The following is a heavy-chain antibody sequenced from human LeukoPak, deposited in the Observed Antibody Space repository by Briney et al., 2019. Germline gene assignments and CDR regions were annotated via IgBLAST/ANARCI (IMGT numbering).Heavy chain of an antibody. CDR2: IYYSGSI. D-gene: IGHD5-24*01. CDR3: ARRLWLQSSYYYYYYMDV. V-gene: IGHV4-28*05. J-gene: IGHJ6*03. Sequence: SDTLSLTCAVSGYSISSSNWWGWIRQPPGKGLEWIGYIYYSGSIYYNPSLKSRVTMSVDTSKNQFSLKLSSVTAADTAVYYCARRLWLQSSYYYYYYMDVWGKGTTVTISS. CDR1: GYSISSSNW.